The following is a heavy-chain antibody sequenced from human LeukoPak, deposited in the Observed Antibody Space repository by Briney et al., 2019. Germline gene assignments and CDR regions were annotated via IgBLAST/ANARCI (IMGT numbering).Heavy chain of an antibody. V-gene: IGHV3-9*01. CDR3: AKDHSMVVIFYFDY. CDR1: GFTFDDYA. Sequence: GGSLRLSCAASGFTFDDYAMHWVRHAPGKGLEWVSGISWNSGSIGYADSVKGRFTISRDNAKDSLYLQMNSLRAEDTAVYYCAKDHSMVVIFYFDYWGQGTLVTVSS. J-gene: IGHJ4*02. D-gene: IGHD2-21*01. CDR2: ISWNSGSI.